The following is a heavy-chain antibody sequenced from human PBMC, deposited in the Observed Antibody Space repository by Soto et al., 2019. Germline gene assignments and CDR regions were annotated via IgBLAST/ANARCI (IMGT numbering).Heavy chain of an antibody. Sequence: TLSLTCTVSGGSISSGGYYWSCIRQHPWKGLEWIGYIYYSWSSYYNPSLKSRVTISVDTSKNQFSLKLSSVTAADTAVYYCARTGGQVATAMPPFDYWGQATLVTAYS. CDR2: IYYSWSS. J-gene: IGHJ4*02. V-gene: IGHV4-31*03. CDR3: ARTGGQVATAMPPFDY. D-gene: IGHD5-18*01. CDR1: GGSISSGGYY.